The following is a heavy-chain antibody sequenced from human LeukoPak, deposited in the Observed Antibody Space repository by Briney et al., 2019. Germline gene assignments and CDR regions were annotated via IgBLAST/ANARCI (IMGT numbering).Heavy chain of an antibody. J-gene: IGHJ5*02. CDR1: GGSISSYY. D-gene: IGHD2-15*01. V-gene: IGHV4-59*08. CDR3: GRHQLYCPGASCSPDCFDP. Sequence: SETLSLTCTVSGGSISSYYWSWIRQPPGKGLEWIGYVYSSGSTNYNPSVKSRVTISVDTSKNQFSLKLNSVTAADTAVYYCGRHQLYCPGASCSPDCFDPWGQVILVNVYS. CDR2: VYSSGST.